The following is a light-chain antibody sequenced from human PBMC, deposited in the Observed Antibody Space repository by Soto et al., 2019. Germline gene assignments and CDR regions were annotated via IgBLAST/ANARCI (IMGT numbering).Light chain of an antibody. J-gene: IGLJ1*01. V-gene: IGLV2-14*01. CDR3: SSYTSSSTLVV. CDR1: SSDVGGYNY. CDR2: DVS. Sequence: QSVLTQPASVSGSPGQSITMSCTGTSSDVGGYNYVSWYQQHPGKAPKLMIYDVSNRPSGVSNRFSGSKSGNTASLTISGLQAEDEADYYCSSYTSSSTLVVFGTGPKVTVL.